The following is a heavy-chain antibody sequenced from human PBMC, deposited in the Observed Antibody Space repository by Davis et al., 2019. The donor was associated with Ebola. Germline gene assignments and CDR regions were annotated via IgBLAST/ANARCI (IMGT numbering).Heavy chain of an antibody. V-gene: IGHV3-30*18. Sequence: PGGSLGLSCAASGFTFSSYGIHWVRQAPGKGLEWVAVISYDGSNQYYADSVKGRFTISRDNSKNTLNLQMNSLRVEDTAVYYCAKRSYSGNDFWIFDYWGQGTLVTVSS. J-gene: IGHJ4*02. CDR3: AKRSYSGNDFWIFDY. CDR1: GFTFSSYG. CDR2: ISYDGSNQ. D-gene: IGHD5-12*01.